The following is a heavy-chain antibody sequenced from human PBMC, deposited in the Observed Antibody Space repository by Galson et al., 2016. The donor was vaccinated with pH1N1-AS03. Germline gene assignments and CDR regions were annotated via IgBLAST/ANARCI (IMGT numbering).Heavy chain of an antibody. V-gene: IGHV4-59*11. CDR3: ARAEKTVTTLGGFDP. CDR2: IYYSGST. J-gene: IGHJ5*02. CDR1: GGSFRSHY. D-gene: IGHD4-17*01. Sequence: ETLSLTCTVSGGSFRSHYWNWIRQPPGKGLEWIGYIYYSGSTNYNPSLKSRVSISVDTSKNQFSLKLNSVTAADTAVYYCARAEKTVTTLGGFDPWGQGTLVTVSS.